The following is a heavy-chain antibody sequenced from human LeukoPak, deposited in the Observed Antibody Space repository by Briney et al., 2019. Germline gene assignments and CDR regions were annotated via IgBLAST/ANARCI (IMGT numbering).Heavy chain of an antibody. D-gene: IGHD2-2*01. V-gene: IGHV3-23*01. J-gene: IGHJ6*03. CDR1: GFTVSSNY. Sequence: AGGSLRLSCAASGFTVSSNYMSWVRQAPGKGLEWVSAISGSGGSTYYADSVKGRFTISRDNSKNTLYLQMNSLRAEDTAVYYCASPVVPAAMYYYYYYMDVWGKGTTVTVSS. CDR3: ASPVVPAAMYYYYYYMDV. CDR2: ISGSGGST.